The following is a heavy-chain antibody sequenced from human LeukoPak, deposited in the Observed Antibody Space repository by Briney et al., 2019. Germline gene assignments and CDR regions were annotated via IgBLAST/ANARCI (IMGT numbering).Heavy chain of an antibody. CDR3: ARERRYDFWSGYFYFDY. J-gene: IGHJ4*02. V-gene: IGHV1-18*01. CDR1: GYTFTSYG. CDR2: ISAYNGNT. D-gene: IGHD3-3*01. Sequence: ASVTVSCKASGYTFTSYGISRVRQPPAQGLEWVGGISAYNGNTNYAQKLQGRVTMTTDTSTSTAYMELRSLRSDDTAVYYCARERRYDFWSGYFYFDYWGQGTLVTVSS.